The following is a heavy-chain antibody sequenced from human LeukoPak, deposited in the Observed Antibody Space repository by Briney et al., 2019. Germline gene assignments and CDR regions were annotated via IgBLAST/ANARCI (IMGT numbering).Heavy chain of an antibody. CDR3: ARVDCSGGSCYSDFDY. CDR1: GYTFTSHG. Sequence: ASVKVSCKASGYTFTSHGISWVRQAPGQGLEWMGWISAYNGNTNYAQKLQGRVTMTTDTSTSTAYMELRSLRSDDTAVYYCARVDCSGGSCYSDFDYWGQGTLVTVSS. V-gene: IGHV1-18*01. J-gene: IGHJ4*02. D-gene: IGHD2-15*01. CDR2: ISAYNGNT.